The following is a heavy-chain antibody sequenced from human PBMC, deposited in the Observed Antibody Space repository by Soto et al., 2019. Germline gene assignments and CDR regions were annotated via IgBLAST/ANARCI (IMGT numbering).Heavy chain of an antibody. D-gene: IGHD3-22*01. CDR2: ISYEGSNT. CDR1: GFTFDTYG. V-gene: IGHV3-30-3*01. J-gene: IGHJ6*02. CDR3: ARVTPGNNLYYFPGLDF. Sequence: PGGSLGLSCVASGFTFDTYGIHWVRQAPGKGLQWVALISYEGSNTYYADSVRGRFTISRDNSKNTLYLQMNTLRPEDTGLYYCARVTPGNNLYYFPGLDFWGQGTSVTVSS.